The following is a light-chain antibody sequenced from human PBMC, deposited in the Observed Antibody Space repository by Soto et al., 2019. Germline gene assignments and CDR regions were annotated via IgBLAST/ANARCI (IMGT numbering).Light chain of an antibody. J-gene: IGLJ3*02. CDR3: CSYVSSSTFWV. CDR2: EGS. V-gene: IGLV2-23*03. CDR1: SSDVGSY. Sequence: QSALTQPASVSGSPGQSITISCTGTSSDVGSYISWYQQHPGKAPKLIIYEGSKRPSGVSNRFSGSKSGNTASLTISGLQAEDEADYYCCSYVSSSTFWVFGGGTKLTVL.